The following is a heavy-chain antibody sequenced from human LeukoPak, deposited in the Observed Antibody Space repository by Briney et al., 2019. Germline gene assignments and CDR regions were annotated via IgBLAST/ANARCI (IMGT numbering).Heavy chain of an antibody. CDR2: ITWNSRVK. CDR3: ARVGGSYYGDY. D-gene: IGHD3-10*01. J-gene: IGHJ4*02. CDR1: GFTFDNFA. V-gene: IGHV3-9*01. Sequence: GRSLRLSCAASGFTFDNFAMHWVRQAPGKGLEWVSGITWNSRVKTYTPSVKGRFTISRDNAKNSLYLQMNSLRAEDTAVYYCARVGGSYYGDYWGQGTLVTVSS.